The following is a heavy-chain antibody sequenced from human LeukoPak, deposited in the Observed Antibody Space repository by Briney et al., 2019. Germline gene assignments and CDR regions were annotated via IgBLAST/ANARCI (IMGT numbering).Heavy chain of an antibody. J-gene: IGHJ5*02. CDR3: ARDEREYASLA. Sequence: ASVKVSCKASGYTFTSYGISWVRQAPGQGLEWMGWINPNSGGINYAQKFQGRVTMTRDTSITTAYMELSRLRSDDTAVYYCARDEREYASLAWGQGTLVTVSS. V-gene: IGHV1-2*02. D-gene: IGHD1-1*01. CDR2: INPNSGGI. CDR1: GYTFTSYG.